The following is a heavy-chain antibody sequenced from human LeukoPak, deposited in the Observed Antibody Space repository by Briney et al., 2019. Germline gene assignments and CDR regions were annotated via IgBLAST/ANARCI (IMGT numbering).Heavy chain of an antibody. D-gene: IGHD3-22*01. CDR3: AKDLGRIVVVITLDAFDI. V-gene: IGHV3-9*01. CDR2: ITWNSGSI. J-gene: IGHJ3*02. CDR1: GFTFDDYA. Sequence: GRSLRLSCAASGFTFDDYAMHWVRQAPGKGLEWVSGITWNSGSIGYADSVKGRFTISRDNAKNSLYLQMNSLRAEDTAVYYCAKDLGRIVVVITLDAFDIWGQGTMVTVSS.